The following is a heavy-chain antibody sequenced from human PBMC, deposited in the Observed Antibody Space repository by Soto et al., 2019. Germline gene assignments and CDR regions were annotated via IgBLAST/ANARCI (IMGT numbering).Heavy chain of an antibody. V-gene: IGHV3-30*03. D-gene: IGHD2-21*02. CDR2: ISYDGNNK. CDR1: GFTFSSYV. J-gene: IGHJ5*02. CDR3: ASRILANCGGDCSNIPFDP. Sequence: QVQLVESGGGVVQPGRSLRLSCVGSGFTFSSYVMHWVRQAPGKGLEWVALISYDGNNKKYADSVKGRFTISRDNSKNTLYLQMNSLRAEDTAIYYCASRILANCGGDCSNIPFDPWGQGTLVTVSS.